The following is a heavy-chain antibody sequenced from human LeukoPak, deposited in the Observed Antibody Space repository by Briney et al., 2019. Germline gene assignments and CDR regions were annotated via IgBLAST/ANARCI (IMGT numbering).Heavy chain of an antibody. CDR3: ANNWNMDC. D-gene: IGHD1-1*01. CDR2: ISNSGDST. V-gene: IGHV3-23*01. CDR1: GSTFSSYP. Sequence: PGGSLRLSFAASGSTFSSYPMGGVRRAPGKGLEWVSSISNSGDSTYYADSVKGRFTISRDNSENTVYLQMNSLRADDTAVYYCANNWNMDCWGQGTLVTVSS. J-gene: IGHJ4*02.